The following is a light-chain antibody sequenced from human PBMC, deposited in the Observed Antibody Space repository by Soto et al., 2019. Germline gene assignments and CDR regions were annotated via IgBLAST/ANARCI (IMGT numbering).Light chain of an antibody. J-gene: IGLJ1*01. CDR2: ANI. CDR3: GSWDSSLSAYV. CDR1: SSNIGAGYD. Sequence: QSVLTQPPSVSGAPGQRVTISCTGSSSNIGAGYDVHWYQQRPGAAPKLLISANINRPSGVPDRFSGSKSGTSATLGITGFQTGDEADYYCGSWDSSLSAYVFGTGTKVTVL. V-gene: IGLV1-40*01.